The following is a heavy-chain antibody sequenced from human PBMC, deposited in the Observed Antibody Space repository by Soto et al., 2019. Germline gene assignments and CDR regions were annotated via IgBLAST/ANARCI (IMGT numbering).Heavy chain of an antibody. CDR3: AKARRQVVVAAPFDY. J-gene: IGHJ4*02. CDR2: ISYDGSNK. CDR1: GFTFSSYG. V-gene: IGHV3-30*18. Sequence: QVQLVESGGGVVQPGRSLRLSCAASGFTFSSYGMHWVRQAPGKGLEWVAVISYDGSNKYYADSVKGRFTISRDNSKNTLYLQLNSLRAEDTAVYYCAKARRQVVVAAPFDYWGQGTLVTVSS. D-gene: IGHD2-15*01.